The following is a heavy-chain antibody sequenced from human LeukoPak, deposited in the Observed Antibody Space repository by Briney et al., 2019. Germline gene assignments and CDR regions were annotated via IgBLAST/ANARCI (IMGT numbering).Heavy chain of an antibody. Sequence: SETLSLTCTVSGGSISSSSYYWGWIRQPPGKGLEWIGSAYYSGSTYHNPSLKSRVTISVDTSKNQFSLKLSSVTAADTAVYYCARCSSTSCGDYWGQGTLVTVSS. CDR2: AYYSGST. D-gene: IGHD2-2*01. CDR1: GGSISSSSYY. CDR3: ARCSSTSCGDY. V-gene: IGHV4-39*07. J-gene: IGHJ4*02.